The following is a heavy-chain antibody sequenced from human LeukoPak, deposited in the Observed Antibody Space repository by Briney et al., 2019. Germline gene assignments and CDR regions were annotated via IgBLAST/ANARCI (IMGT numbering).Heavy chain of an antibody. J-gene: IGHJ3*02. CDR2: INPNSGGT. Sequence: ASVKVSCKASGYTFTGYYMHWVRQAPGQGLEWMGWINPNSGGTNYAQKFQGRVTMTRDTSNSTAYMELSRLRSDDTAVYYCATLDSSGYYYVAGGAFDIWGQGTMVTVSS. CDR3: ATLDSSGYYYVAGGAFDI. CDR1: GYTFTGYY. D-gene: IGHD3-22*01. V-gene: IGHV1-2*02.